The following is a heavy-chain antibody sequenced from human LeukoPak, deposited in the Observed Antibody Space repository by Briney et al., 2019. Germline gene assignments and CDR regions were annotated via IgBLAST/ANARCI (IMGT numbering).Heavy chain of an antibody. CDR3: AREFREEAYYDFWSGYYLDY. V-gene: IGHV4-59*12. Sequence: PSETLSLTCTVSGGSISSYYWSWIRQPPGKGLEWIGYIYYSGSTNYNPSLKSRVTISVDTSKNQFSLKLSSVTAADTAVYYCAREFREEAYYDFWSGYYLDYWGQGTLVTVSS. CDR1: GGSISSYY. D-gene: IGHD3-3*01. J-gene: IGHJ4*02. CDR2: IYYSGST.